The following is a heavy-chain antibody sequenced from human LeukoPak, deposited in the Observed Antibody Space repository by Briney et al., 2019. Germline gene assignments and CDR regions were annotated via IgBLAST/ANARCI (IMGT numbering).Heavy chain of an antibody. V-gene: IGHV3-23*01. Sequence: GGSLRLSCAASGFTFSSYAMDWVRQAPGKGLEWVSAISASGATAYYADSVKGPFTISRDNSKNTLYLQMNRLRVEDTAVYYCAKDSGSGWYQYGMDVWGQGTTVTVSS. CDR1: GFTFSSYA. J-gene: IGHJ6*02. D-gene: IGHD6-19*01. CDR2: ISASGATA. CDR3: AKDSGSGWYQYGMDV.